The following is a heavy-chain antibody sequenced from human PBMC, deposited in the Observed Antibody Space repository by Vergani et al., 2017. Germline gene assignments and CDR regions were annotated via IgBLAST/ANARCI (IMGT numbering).Heavy chain of an antibody. V-gene: IGHV3-7*03. CDR1: GFTFSSYW. J-gene: IGHJ3*02. Sequence: EVQLVESGGGLVQPGGSLRLSCAASGFTFSSYWMSWVRQAPGKGLEWVANIKQDGSEKYYVDSVKGRFTISRDNAKNSLYLQMNSLRAEDTAVYYCAREQYSSGWYGAFDIWGQGTMVTFSS. CDR2: IKQDGSEK. CDR3: AREQYSSGWYGAFDI. D-gene: IGHD6-19*01.